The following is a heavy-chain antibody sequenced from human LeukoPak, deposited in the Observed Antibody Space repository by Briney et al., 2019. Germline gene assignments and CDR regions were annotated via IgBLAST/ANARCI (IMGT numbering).Heavy chain of an antibody. D-gene: IGHD5-12*01. J-gene: IGHJ4*02. Sequence: AGGSLRLSCAASGFTFSSYAMHWVRQAPGKGLEWVAVISYDGSNKYYADSVKGRFTISRDNSKNTLYLQMNSLRAEDTAVYYCASEGVWLVIDYWGQGTLVTVSS. CDR2: ISYDGSNK. V-gene: IGHV3-30-3*01. CDR3: ASEGVWLVIDY. CDR1: GFTFSSYA.